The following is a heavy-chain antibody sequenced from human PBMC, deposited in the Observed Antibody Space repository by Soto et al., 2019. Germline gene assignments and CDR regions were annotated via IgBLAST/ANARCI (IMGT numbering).Heavy chain of an antibody. V-gene: IGHV3-7*01. CDR2: IKQDGTEK. J-gene: IGHJ4*02. CDR1: GFTFSNYW. D-gene: IGHD5-12*01. Sequence: EVQLVESGGGLVQPGGSLRLSCAASGFTFSNYWMSWVRQAPGKGLEWVANIKQDGTEKNYVDSVRGRFTISRDNAKNSLDLQMYSLTAEDTAVYYCASVAIWGQGTLVTVSS. CDR3: ASVAI.